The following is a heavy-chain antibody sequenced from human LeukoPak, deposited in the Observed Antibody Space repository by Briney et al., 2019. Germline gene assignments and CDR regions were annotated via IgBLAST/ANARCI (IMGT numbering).Heavy chain of an antibody. J-gene: IGHJ3*02. CDR2: ISGSGGST. V-gene: IGHV3-23*01. CDR3: AKSGAFDI. Sequence: GGSLRLSGAASGFTFSRYAMNWVRQAPGKGLEWVSAISGSGGSTYYADSVKGRFTISRDNSKNTLYLHMNSLRAEDTAVYYCAKSGAFDIWGQGTMVTVSS. CDR1: GFTFSRYA. D-gene: IGHD6-25*01.